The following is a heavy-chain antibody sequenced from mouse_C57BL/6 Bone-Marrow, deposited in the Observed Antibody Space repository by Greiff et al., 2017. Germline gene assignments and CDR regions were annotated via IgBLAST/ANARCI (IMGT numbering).Heavy chain of an antibody. J-gene: IGHJ1*03. CDR2: IWSGGST. CDR3: ARESFYYDYDGWYFDV. Sequence: VKLQQSGPGLVQPPQSLSITCTVSGFSLTSYGVHWVRQSPGKGLEWLGVIWSGGSTDYNAAFISRLSISKDNSKSQVFFKMNSLQADDTAIYYCARESFYYDYDGWYFDVWGTGTTVTVSS. D-gene: IGHD2-4*01. CDR1: GFSLTSYG. V-gene: IGHV2-2*01.